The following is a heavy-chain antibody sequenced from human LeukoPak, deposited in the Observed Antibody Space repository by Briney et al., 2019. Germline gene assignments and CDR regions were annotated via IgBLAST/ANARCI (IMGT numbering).Heavy chain of an antibody. CDR2: ISSSGSTI. Sequence: GGSLSLSCAASGFTFSNYNMNWVRQAPGKGLEWVSYISSSGSTIYYADSVKGRFTISRDNAKDSLYLQMNSLRAEDTAVYYCAKGSGWYTERNWFDPWGQGTLVTVSS. D-gene: IGHD6-19*01. CDR1: GFTFSNYN. J-gene: IGHJ5*02. CDR3: AKGSGWYTERNWFDP. V-gene: IGHV3-48*04.